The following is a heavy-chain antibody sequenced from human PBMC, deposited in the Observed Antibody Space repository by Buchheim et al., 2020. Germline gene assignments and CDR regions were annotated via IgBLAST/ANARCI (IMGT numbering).Heavy chain of an antibody. J-gene: IGHJ6*02. V-gene: IGHV3-23*01. CDR3: AKVRTIFGVILTSRHYGMDV. D-gene: IGHD3-3*01. CDR1: GFTFSSYA. Sequence: EVQLLESGGGLVQPGGSLRLSCAASGFTFSSYAMSWVRQAPGKGLEWVSAIIGSGVSTYYADSVKGRFTISRDNSKNTLYLQMNSLRAEDTAVYYCAKVRTIFGVILTSRHYGMDVWGQGTT. CDR2: IIGSGVST.